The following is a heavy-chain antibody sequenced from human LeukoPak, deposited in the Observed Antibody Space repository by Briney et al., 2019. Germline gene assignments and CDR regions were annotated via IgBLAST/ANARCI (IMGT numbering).Heavy chain of an antibody. CDR3: ARGARITMVRGVIGMALRTRAFDI. Sequence: PSETLSLTCAVYGGSFSGYYWSWIRQPPGKGLEWVGEINHSGSTNYNPSLKSRVTISVDTSKNQFSLKLSSVTAADTAVYYCARGARITMVRGVIGMALRTRAFDIWGQGTMVTVSS. D-gene: IGHD3-10*01. V-gene: IGHV4-34*01. CDR2: INHSGST. CDR1: GGSFSGYY. J-gene: IGHJ3*02.